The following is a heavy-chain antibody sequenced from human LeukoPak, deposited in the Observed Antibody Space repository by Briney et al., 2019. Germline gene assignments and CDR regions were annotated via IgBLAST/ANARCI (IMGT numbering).Heavy chain of an antibody. CDR1: GYTFSSYW. J-gene: IGHJ4*02. Sequence: GGSLRLXCAASGYTFSSYWMHWVRQAPGKGLVWVSRINTDGSTRSYADSVKGRFTISRDNAKNTLYLQMNSLRAEDTAIYYCTKDLTGPFDYWGRGALVTVST. CDR2: INTDGSTR. CDR3: TKDLTGPFDY. V-gene: IGHV3-74*01. D-gene: IGHD3-9*01.